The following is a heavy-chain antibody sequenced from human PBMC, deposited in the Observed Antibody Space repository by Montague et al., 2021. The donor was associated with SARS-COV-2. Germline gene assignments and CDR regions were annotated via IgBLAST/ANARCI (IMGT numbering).Heavy chain of an antibody. CDR2: RNK. V-gene: IGHV3-30*02. J-gene: IGHJ4*02. CDR3: AKSWQWERSRHYCDY. Sequence: RNKYYADSVKGRFAISRDNSKNTLYLQMNSLRPEDTALYYCAKSWQWERSRHYCDYWGQGTMVT. D-gene: IGHD1-26*01.